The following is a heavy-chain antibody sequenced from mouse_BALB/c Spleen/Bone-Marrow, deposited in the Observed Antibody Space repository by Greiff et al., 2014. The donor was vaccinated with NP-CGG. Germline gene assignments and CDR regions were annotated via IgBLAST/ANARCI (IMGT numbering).Heavy chain of an antibody. Sequence: EVQLQQSRMPLFARKNSVKLSCTVFGFNIKSTYIHWVKQRPEQGLEWIGWVDPANGNSQCDPRFQGKATITADSSSNTAYLQLSRPASEDAGVYYCAHHDADQFEYWGKGTTVTVAA. CDR1: GFNIKSTY. V-gene: IGHV14-3*02. J-gene: IGHJ2*01. CDR2: VDPANGNS. CDR3: AHHDADQFEY.